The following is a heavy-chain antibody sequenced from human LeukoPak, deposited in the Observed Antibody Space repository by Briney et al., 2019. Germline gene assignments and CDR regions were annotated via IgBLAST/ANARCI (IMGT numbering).Heavy chain of an antibody. D-gene: IGHD4-17*01. V-gene: IGHV4-4*07. J-gene: IGHJ4*02. Sequence: SETLSLTCTVSGGSISSYYWSWIRQPAGKGLEWIGRIYTSGSTNYNPSLKSRVTMSVGTSKNQFSLKLSSVTAADTAVYYCARDYGDYPRYYFDYWGQGTLVTVSS. CDR1: GGSISSYY. CDR3: ARDYGDYPRYYFDY. CDR2: IYTSGST.